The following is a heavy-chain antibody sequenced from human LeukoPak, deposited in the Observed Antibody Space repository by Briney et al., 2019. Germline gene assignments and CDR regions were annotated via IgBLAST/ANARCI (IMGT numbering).Heavy chain of an antibody. D-gene: IGHD2-15*01. CDR1: GFTFSSYD. CDR2: IGTLGDT. Sequence: PGGSLRLYCAASGFTFSSYDMQWVRQAPGKSLEWVAAIGTLGDTYYPGSVKGRFTISRENANNSLYLQMNSLRDGDTAVYYCARGYCSGGSCSTGWFDPWGQGTLVTVSS. CDR3: ARGYCSGGSCSTGWFDP. V-gene: IGHV3-13*01. J-gene: IGHJ5*02.